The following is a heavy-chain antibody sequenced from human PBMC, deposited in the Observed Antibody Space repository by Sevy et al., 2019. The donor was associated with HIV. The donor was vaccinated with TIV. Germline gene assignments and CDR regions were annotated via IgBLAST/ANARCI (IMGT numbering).Heavy chain of an antibody. V-gene: IGHV3-21*01. CDR1: GFTFSTYT. Sequence: GGSLRLSCAASGFTFSTYTMNWVRQAPGKGLEWVSSISSSSSYIYYADSVKVRFTISRDNAKNSLYLQMNSLRVEDTAVYYCARAAYYCSTTSCYIDYWGQGTLVTVSS. J-gene: IGHJ4*02. CDR2: ISSSSSYI. CDR3: ARAAYYCSTTSCYIDY. D-gene: IGHD2-2*02.